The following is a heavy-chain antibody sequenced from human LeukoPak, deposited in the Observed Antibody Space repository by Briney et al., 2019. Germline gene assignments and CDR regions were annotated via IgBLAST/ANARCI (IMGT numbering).Heavy chain of an antibody. CDR1: GDIVSSNTAA. V-gene: IGHV6-1*01. D-gene: IGHD4-23*01. CDR3: ARVRRWPQSDAFDI. J-gene: IGHJ3*02. Sequence: SQTLSLTCAISGDIVSSNTAAWNWIRQSPSRGLEWLGRTLYRSKWYNDYALSVKSRISINPDTSKNQFSLQLNFVTPEDTAVYYCARVRRWPQSDAFDIWGQGTMVTVSS. CDR2: TLYRSKWYN.